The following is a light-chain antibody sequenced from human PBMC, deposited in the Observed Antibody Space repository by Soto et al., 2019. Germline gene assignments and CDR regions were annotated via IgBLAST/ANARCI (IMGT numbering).Light chain of an antibody. V-gene: IGKV3-20*01. J-gene: IGKJ3*01. Sequence: EIVLTQSPGSLSLSPGERATLSCRASQSVSNNFLAWYQQTPGQAPRLLIYHTSMRPTGIPDRFSGSGSGTDFTLTISRVEPEDFAVYYCQQYGNSQFTFGPGTKVDIK. CDR3: QQYGNSQFT. CDR2: HTS. CDR1: QSVSNNF.